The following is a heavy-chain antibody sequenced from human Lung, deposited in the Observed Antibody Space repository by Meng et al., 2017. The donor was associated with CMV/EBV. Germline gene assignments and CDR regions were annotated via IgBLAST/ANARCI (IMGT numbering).Heavy chain of an antibody. CDR1: GGTFSSYA. J-gene: IGHJ4*02. CDR3: ASTTPYCSSTSCYTYFDY. V-gene: IGHV1-69*05. D-gene: IGHD2-2*02. Sequence: SVKVSCKASGGTFSSYAISWVRQAPGQGLEWMGGIIPIFGTANYAQKFQGRVTITTDESTSTAYMELSSLRSEDTAVYYCASTTPYCSSTSCYTYFDYWGQGTLVXVSS. CDR2: IIPIFGTA.